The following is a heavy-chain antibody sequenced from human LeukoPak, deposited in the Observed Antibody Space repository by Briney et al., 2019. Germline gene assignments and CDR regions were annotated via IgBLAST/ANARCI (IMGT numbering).Heavy chain of an antibody. J-gene: IGHJ4*02. CDR1: GFTFSSYG. CDR3: ARDPSPEGFDY. V-gene: IGHV3-48*04. Sequence: GGSLRLSCAASGFTFSSYGMHWVRQAPGKGLECVSYISSTGTIIYYADSVKGRFTISRDNAKNSLYLQMNSLRAEDTAVYYCARDPSPEGFDYWGQGTLVTVSS. CDR2: ISSTGTII. D-gene: IGHD1-14*01.